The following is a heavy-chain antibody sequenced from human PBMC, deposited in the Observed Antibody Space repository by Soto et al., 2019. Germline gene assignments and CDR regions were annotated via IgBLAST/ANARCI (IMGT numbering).Heavy chain of an antibody. CDR3: TVWGWGNDFGAA. D-gene: IGHD3-16*01. J-gene: IGHJ4*02. CDR2: SKNKADSYTT. CDR1: GFTFSDHY. V-gene: IGHV3-72*01. Sequence: EVQLVESGGGLVQPGGSLRLSCAASGFTFSDHYMDWIRQAPGKGLEWVGRSKNKADSYTTEYAASVKGRFTISRDGSTNDLFLQMHGPTTEEPAVYYCTVWGWGNDFGAAWGQGILVTVSA.